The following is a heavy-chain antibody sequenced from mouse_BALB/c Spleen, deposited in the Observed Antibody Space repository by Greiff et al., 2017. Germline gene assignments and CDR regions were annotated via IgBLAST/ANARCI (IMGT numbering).Heavy chain of an antibody. V-gene: IGHV5-9-4*01. CDR2: ISSGGSYT. Sequence: DVHLVESGGGLVKPGGSLKLSCAASGFTFSSYAMSWVRQTPEKRLEWVAEISSGGSYTYYPDTVTGRFTISRDNAKNTLYLEMSSLRSEDTAMYYCAIRTARALDYWGQGTTLTVSS. J-gene: IGHJ2*01. CDR1: GFTFSSYA. CDR3: AIRTARALDY. D-gene: IGHD3-2*01.